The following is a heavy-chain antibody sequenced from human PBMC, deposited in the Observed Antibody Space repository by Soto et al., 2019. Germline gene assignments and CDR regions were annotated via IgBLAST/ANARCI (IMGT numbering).Heavy chain of an antibody. CDR1: GFSLSTSGMC. V-gene: IGHV2-70*01. J-gene: IGHJ4*02. D-gene: IGHD6-19*01. Sequence: SGPTLVNPTQTLTLTCTFSGFSLSTSGMCVSWIRQPPGKALEWLALIDWDDDKYYSTSLKTRLTISKDTSKNQVVLTMTNMDPVDTATYYCARIHFTYRSGWYVIDYWGQGTLVTVSS. CDR2: IDWDDDK. CDR3: ARIHFTYRSGWYVIDY.